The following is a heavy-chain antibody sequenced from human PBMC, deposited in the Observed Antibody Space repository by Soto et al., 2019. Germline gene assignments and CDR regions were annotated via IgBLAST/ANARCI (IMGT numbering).Heavy chain of an antibody. V-gene: IGHV3-23*01. Sequence: PGGFLRLSCAASGFTFSYFAMGWVRHAPGKGLEWVSVLDDRGDTTYYTDSVKGRFTISRDNSKNTLYLQMNSLRAEDTAVYYCAKDATRTNGWYHFDYWGQGALVTVSS. CDR2: LDDRGDTT. CDR1: GFTFSYFA. D-gene: IGHD6-19*01. CDR3: AKDATRTNGWYHFDY. J-gene: IGHJ4*02.